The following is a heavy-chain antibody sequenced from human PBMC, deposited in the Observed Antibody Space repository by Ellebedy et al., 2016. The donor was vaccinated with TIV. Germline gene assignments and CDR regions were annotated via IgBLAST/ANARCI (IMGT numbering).Heavy chain of an antibody. Sequence: AASVKVSCKASGYTFTSYYMHWVRQAPGQGLEWMGWINPNSGGTNYAQKFQGRVTMTRDTSISTAYMELSRLRSDDTAVYYCARGLVDFWSGYEGSLGVDYWGQGTLVTVSS. D-gene: IGHD3-3*01. J-gene: IGHJ4*02. CDR3: ARGLVDFWSGYEGSLGVDY. V-gene: IGHV1-2*02. CDR1: GYTFTSYY. CDR2: INPNSGGT.